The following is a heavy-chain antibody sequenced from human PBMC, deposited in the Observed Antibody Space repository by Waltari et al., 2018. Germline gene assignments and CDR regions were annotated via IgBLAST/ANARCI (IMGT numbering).Heavy chain of an antibody. Sequence: QVQLQESGPGLVKPSGTLSLTCGVSGDSMTGNYWWSWVRQPPGKGLEWIGQVRRSGRTNYNPPLESRVTVSIDTSNTQISLELTSATAADTALYFCARDRGRGLYLDSWGRGILVTVSP. J-gene: IGHJ4*02. V-gene: IGHV4-4*02. CDR1: GDSMTGNYW. CDR2: VRRSGRT. D-gene: IGHD2-15*01. CDR3: ARDRGRGLYLDS.